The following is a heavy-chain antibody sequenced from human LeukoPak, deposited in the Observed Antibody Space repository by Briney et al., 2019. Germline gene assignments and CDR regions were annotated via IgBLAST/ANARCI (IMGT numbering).Heavy chain of an antibody. J-gene: IGHJ6*03. D-gene: IGHD4/OR15-4a*01. CDR3: AKRDYLNTAHYYYYYYMDV. CDR2: ISYTGTYI. CDR1: AFSLNAYN. Sequence: GGSLRLSCAASAFSLNAYNMNWVRQAPGKGLEWVSSISYTGTYIYYADSVKGRFTISRDNAQNSLYLQMNSLRAEDTAVYYCAKRDYLNTAHYYYYYYMDVWGKGTTVTVSS. V-gene: IGHV3-21*01.